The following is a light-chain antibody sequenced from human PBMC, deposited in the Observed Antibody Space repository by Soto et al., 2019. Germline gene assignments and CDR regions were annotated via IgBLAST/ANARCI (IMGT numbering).Light chain of an antibody. V-gene: IGKV3-20*01. J-gene: IGKJ4*01. Sequence: VLTQSPRTLSLSPGKRATLSCRASQNANNNFVAWYQQKPGQAPSLLIYGVSDRATGVPDRFSGSGSGTDFTLTISRQEPENFAVYYCQQHGASITFGGGTRVENK. CDR3: QQHGASIT. CDR1: QNANNNF. CDR2: GVS.